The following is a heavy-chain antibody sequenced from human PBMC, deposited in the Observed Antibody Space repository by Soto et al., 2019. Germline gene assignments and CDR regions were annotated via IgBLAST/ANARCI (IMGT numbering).Heavy chain of an antibody. Sequence: GGSLRLSCAASGFTFSSYAMSWVRQAPGKGLEWVAVIWYGGSNKYYADSVKGRFTISRDNSKNTLYLQMNSLRAEDTAVYYCARAQLAASSLDYWGQGTLVTVSS. D-gene: IGHD2-2*01. CDR1: GFTFSSYA. V-gene: IGHV3-33*08. CDR2: IWYGGSNK. J-gene: IGHJ4*02. CDR3: ARAQLAASSLDY.